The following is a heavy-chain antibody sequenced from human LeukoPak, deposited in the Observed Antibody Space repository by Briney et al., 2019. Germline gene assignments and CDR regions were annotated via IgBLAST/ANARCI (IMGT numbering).Heavy chain of an antibody. D-gene: IGHD3-16*01. Sequence: GGSLRLSCAASGLTFSSYAMSWVRQAPGKGLEWVSAITGSGGSTYYADSVKGRFTISRDNSKNTLYLQMNSLRAEDTAVYYCTKDMLDDYVWGSLSSWGQGTLVTVSS. CDR1: GLTFSSYA. CDR3: TKDMLDDYVWGSLSS. V-gene: IGHV3-23*01. CDR2: ITGSGGST. J-gene: IGHJ4*02.